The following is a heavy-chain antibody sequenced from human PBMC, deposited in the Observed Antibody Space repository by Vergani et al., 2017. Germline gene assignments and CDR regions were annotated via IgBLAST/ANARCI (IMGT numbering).Heavy chain of an antibody. CDR1: GSSINTGAYY. D-gene: IGHD3-10*01. CDR3: ARADSWFGELSATGWYFDL. J-gene: IGHJ2*01. CDR2: VYTSGMT. Sequence: QVQLQESGPRLVRPSQTLSLTCTVSGSSINTGAYYWSWIRQPAGKGLEWIGRVYTSGMTNYNPSLKSRVTILVDRSKSQLSLKLTSVTAGDTAVYFCARADSWFGELSATGWYFDLWGRGTLVTVSS. V-gene: IGHV4-61*02.